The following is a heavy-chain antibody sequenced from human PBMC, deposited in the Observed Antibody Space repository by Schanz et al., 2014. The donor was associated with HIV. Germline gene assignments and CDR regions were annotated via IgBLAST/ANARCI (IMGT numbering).Heavy chain of an antibody. J-gene: IGHJ1*01. V-gene: IGHV3-33*01. CDR1: GFTFSSYG. Sequence: QVQLVESGGGVVQPGRSLRLSCAASGFTFSSYGMHWVRQAPGKGLEWVAVIWHDGSSKYYTDSVKGRFTISRDSSKNTLYLQMNSLRAEDTAVYYCARGNLAWCGGGSCYTRFQFFQVWGQGTLITVSS. CDR3: ARGNLAWCGGGSCYTRFQFFQV. D-gene: IGHD2-15*01. CDR2: IWHDGSSK.